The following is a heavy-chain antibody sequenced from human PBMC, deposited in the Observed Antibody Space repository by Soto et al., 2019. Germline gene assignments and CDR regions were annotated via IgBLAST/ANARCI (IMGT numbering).Heavy chain of an antibody. CDR1: GGSISSYY. Sequence: PSETLSLTCTVSGGSISSYYLSWIRQPPGKGLEWIGYIYYSGSTNYNPSLKSRVTISVDTSKNQFSLKLSSVTAADTAVYYCARRVDYVWGSYRYSPYFDYWGQGTLVTVSS. CDR3: ARRVDYVWGSYRYSPYFDY. V-gene: IGHV4-59*08. CDR2: IYYSGST. D-gene: IGHD3-16*02. J-gene: IGHJ4*02.